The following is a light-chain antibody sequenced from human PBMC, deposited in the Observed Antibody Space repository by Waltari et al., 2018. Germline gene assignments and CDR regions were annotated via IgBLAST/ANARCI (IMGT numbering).Light chain of an antibody. CDR2: DVT. CDR1: STDGGDYNY. CDR3: CSYAGRSTWV. V-gene: IGLV2-14*03. Sequence: QSALTQPASVSGSPGQSITIPCTGASTDGGDYNYVSWYQQIPGKAPKVIIYDVTKRPSGVSNRFSGSKSGNSASLSISGLQAEDEAHYYCCSYAGRSTWVFGGGTKVTVL. J-gene: IGLJ3*02.